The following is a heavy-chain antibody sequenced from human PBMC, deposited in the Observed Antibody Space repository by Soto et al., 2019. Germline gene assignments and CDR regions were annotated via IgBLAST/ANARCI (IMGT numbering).Heavy chain of an antibody. Sequence: PSETLSLTCAVYGGSFSGYYWSWIRQPPGKGLEWIGKINHSGSTNYNPSLKSRVTISVDTSKNQFSLKLSSVTAADTAVYYCARGVSVTMIVVVRPYFDYWGQGTLVTVSS. CDR1: GGSFSGYY. V-gene: IGHV4-34*01. CDR3: ARGVSVTMIVVVRPYFDY. J-gene: IGHJ4*02. D-gene: IGHD3-22*01. CDR2: INHSGST.